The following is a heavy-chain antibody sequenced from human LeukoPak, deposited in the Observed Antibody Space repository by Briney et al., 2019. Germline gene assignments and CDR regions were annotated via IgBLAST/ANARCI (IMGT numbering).Heavy chain of an antibody. J-gene: IGHJ6*03. V-gene: IGHV4-34*01. CDR2: INHSGST. CDR3: ARMGGGYSSSSPHYYYYMDV. CDR1: GGSFSGYY. D-gene: IGHD6-6*01. Sequence: SETLSLTCAVYGGSFSGYYWSWIRQPPGKGLEWIGEINHSGSTNYNPSLKSRVTISVDTSKNQFSLKLSSVTAADTAVYYCARMGGGYSSSSPHYYYYMDVWGKGTTVTVSS.